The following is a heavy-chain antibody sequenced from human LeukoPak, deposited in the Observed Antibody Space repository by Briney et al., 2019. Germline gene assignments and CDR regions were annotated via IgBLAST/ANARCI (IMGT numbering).Heavy chain of an antibody. CDR1: GFTFDDYA. CDR3: AKPLREYYDILPGTVFDS. Sequence: PGRSLRLSCAASGFTFDDYAMHWVRQAPGKGLEWVSGISWNSGSIGYADSVKGRLTISRDNAKNSLYLQMNSLRAEDTALYYCAKPLREYYDILPGTVFDSWGQGTLVTVSS. J-gene: IGHJ4*02. V-gene: IGHV3-9*01. CDR2: ISWNSGSI. D-gene: IGHD3-9*01.